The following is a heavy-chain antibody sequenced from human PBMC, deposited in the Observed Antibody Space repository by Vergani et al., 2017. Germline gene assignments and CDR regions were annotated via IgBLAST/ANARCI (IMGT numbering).Heavy chain of an antibody. CDR1: GFTFSSYA. V-gene: IGHV3-23*01. Sequence: EVQLLESGGGLVQPGGSLRLSCAASGFTFSSYAMSWVRQAPGKGLEWVSAISGSGGSTYYADSVKGRYNISRGNSKNPLYLQINSLRAEDTGAYYCAGDRYYLGSGSYPYFYYYGLDVWGQGTAVTVSS. CDR2: ISGSGGST. D-gene: IGHD3-10*01. J-gene: IGHJ6*02. CDR3: AGDRYYLGSGSYPYFYYYGLDV.